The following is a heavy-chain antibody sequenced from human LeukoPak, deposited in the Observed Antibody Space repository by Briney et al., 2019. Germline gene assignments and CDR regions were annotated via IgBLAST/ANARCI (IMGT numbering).Heavy chain of an antibody. Sequence: ASVKVSCKASGYTFTSYDFNWGRQATGQRPEWMGWMSPNSGDTGYAQKFQDRVTMTRNTSISTAYMELSSLRSADTAVYYCARGPPNWGYDYWGPGPLVPVSS. CDR3: ARGPPNWGYDY. CDR1: GYTFTSYD. CDR2: MSPNSGDT. D-gene: IGHD7-27*01. V-gene: IGHV1-8*01. J-gene: IGHJ4*02.